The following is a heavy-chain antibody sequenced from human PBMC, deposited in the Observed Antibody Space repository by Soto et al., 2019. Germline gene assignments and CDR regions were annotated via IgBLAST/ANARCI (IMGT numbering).Heavy chain of an antibody. J-gene: IGHJ4*02. CDR2: ISGSGGST. Sequence: EVQLLESGGGLVQPGGSLRLSCAASGFTFSSYAMSWVRQAPGTGLEWVSAISGSGGSTYYADSVKGRFTISRDTSKNTLYLQMNSLRAEDTAVYYCAKGWSWSCVSCLFDYWGQGTLVTVSS. CDR1: GFTFSSYA. CDR3: AKGWSWSCVSCLFDY. V-gene: IGHV3-23*01. D-gene: IGHD2-15*01.